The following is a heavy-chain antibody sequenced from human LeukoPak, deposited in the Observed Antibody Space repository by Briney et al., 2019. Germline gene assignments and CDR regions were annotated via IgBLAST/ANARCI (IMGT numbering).Heavy chain of an antibody. CDR1: GGSISSGGYY. CDR3: ARWVVGSSSWV. V-gene: IGHV4-31*03. D-gene: IGHD6-13*01. CDR2: IYYSGST. J-gene: IGHJ4*02. Sequence: SQTLSLTCTVSGGSISSGGYYWSWIRQHPGEGLEWIGYIYYSGSTYDNPSLKSRVTISVDTSKNQFSLKLSSVTAADTAVYYCARWVVGSSSWVWGQGTLVTVSS.